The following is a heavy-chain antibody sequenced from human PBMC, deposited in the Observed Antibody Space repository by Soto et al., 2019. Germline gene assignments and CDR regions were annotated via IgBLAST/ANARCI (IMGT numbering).Heavy chain of an antibody. Sequence: GGSLRLSCEASGFRFSDYYMSWIRQAPGKGLEWLSYSSNSGTYTRYADSVKGRFSISRDDAKNSLYLQINSLRGEDTAIYYCARSGDNYNVLDFWGKGTPVTVSS. CDR2: SSNSGTYT. CDR3: ARSGDNYNVLDF. D-gene: IGHD3-10*02. CDR1: GFRFSDYY. J-gene: IGHJ4*02. V-gene: IGHV3-11*06.